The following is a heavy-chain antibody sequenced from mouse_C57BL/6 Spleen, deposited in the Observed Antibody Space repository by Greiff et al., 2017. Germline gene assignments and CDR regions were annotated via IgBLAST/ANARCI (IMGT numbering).Heavy chain of an antibody. CDR3: ARGDGYPVYFDY. V-gene: IGHV1-80*01. CDR2: IYPGDGDT. J-gene: IGHJ2*01. Sequence: VQLQQSGAELVKPGASVKISCKASGYAFSSYWMNWVKQRPGKGLEWIGQIYPGDGDTNYNGKFKGKATLTADKSSSTAYMQLSSLTSEDSAVYFCARGDGYPVYFDYWGQGTTLTVSS. D-gene: IGHD2-3*01. CDR1: GYAFSSYW.